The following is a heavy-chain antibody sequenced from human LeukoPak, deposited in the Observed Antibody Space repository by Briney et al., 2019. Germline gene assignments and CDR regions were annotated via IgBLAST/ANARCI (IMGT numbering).Heavy chain of an antibody. D-gene: IGHD3-22*01. V-gene: IGHV1-69*06. CDR3: ARAGVYYYDSSGYSHSAHWYFDL. J-gene: IGHJ2*01. CDR1: GGTFSSYA. CDR2: IIPIFGTA. Sequence: SVKVSCKASGGTFSSYAISWVRQAPGQGLEWMGGIIPIFGTANYAQKSQGRVTITADKSTSTAYMELSSLRSEDTAVYYCARAGVYYYDSSGYSHSAHWYFDLWGRGTLVTVSS.